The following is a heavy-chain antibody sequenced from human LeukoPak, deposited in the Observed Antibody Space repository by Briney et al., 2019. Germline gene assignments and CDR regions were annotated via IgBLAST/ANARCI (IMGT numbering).Heavy chain of an antibody. D-gene: IGHD2-21*02. V-gene: IGHV3-30*01. CDR3: ARVRCGGDCYSSPLDY. CDR2: ISYDGSNK. Sequence: PGGSLRLSCAASGFTFSSYAMHWARQAPGKGLEWVAVISYDGSNKYYADSVKGRFTISRDNSKNTLYLQMNSLRAEDTAVYYCARVRCGGDCYSSPLDYWGQGTLVTVSS. J-gene: IGHJ4*02. CDR1: GFTFSSYA.